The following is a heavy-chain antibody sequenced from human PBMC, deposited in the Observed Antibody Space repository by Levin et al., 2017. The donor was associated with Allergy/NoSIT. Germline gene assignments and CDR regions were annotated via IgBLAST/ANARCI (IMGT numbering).Heavy chain of an antibody. J-gene: IGHJ5*02. CDR2: ISASGGDT. Sequence: GESLRLSCAGSEFTFSRYAMSWVRQAPGKGLEWVSVISASGGDTYYADSVKGRFTISRDNSRNTLYLQMNSLRAEDTAVYYCAKEGCSDGTCYPGSWGQGTLVTVSS. V-gene: IGHV3-23*01. CDR3: AKEGCSDGTCYPGS. D-gene: IGHD2-15*01. CDR1: EFTFSRYA.